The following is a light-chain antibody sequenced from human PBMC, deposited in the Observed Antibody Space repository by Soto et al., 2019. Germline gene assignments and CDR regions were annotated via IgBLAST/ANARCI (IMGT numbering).Light chain of an antibody. CDR1: SSDVGGYDF. V-gene: IGLV2-14*01. Sequence: QSALTQPASVSGSPGQSIPISCTGTSSDVGGYDFVSWYRQYPGQAPKILIYEVTHRPSGVPDRFSGSKSGNTASLTISGLQADDEADYYCSSYTITSSPVFGPGTKVTVL. J-gene: IGLJ1*01. CDR3: SSYTITSSPV. CDR2: EVT.